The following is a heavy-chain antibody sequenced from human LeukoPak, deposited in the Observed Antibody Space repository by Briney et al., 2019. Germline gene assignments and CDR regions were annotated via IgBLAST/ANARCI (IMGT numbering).Heavy chain of an antibody. Sequence: GGSLRLSCAASGFTFSSYAMSWVRQAPGKGLEWVSAISGSGDSTYYGDSVKGRFTISRENAKNSLYLQMNNLRAEDTAVYYCARQMTPHGNFDYWGQGTLVTVSS. J-gene: IGHJ4*02. CDR3: ARQMTPHGNFDY. V-gene: IGHV3-23*01. D-gene: IGHD1-26*01. CDR1: GFTFSSYA. CDR2: ISGSGDST.